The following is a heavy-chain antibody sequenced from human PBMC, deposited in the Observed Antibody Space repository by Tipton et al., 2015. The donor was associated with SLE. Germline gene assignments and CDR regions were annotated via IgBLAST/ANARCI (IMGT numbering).Heavy chain of an antibody. Sequence: QSGAEVKKPGASVKISCKTTGYTLSNYEINWVRQANGQGLEWMGWINPKSGNTGYVQKFQGRVTMTTDTSISTAYMELRTLRSDDTALTYCAGVKKGGFLDSCCQATLVPVSS. CDR2: INPKSGNT. J-gene: IGHJ5*01. CDR1: GYTLSNYE. V-gene: IGHV1-8*01. CDR3: AGVKKGGFLDS. D-gene: IGHD5-12*01.